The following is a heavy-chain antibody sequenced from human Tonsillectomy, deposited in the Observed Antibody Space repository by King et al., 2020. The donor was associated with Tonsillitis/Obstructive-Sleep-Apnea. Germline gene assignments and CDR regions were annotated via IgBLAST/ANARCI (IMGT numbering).Heavy chain of an antibody. V-gene: IGHV3-33*01. CDR3: ARDYEGDYFDY. D-gene: IGHD5-12*01. J-gene: IGHJ4*02. CDR2: IWYDGSNK. Sequence: VQLVESGGGVVQPGRSLRLSCAASGFTFSSYGMHWVRQAPGKGLEWVAVIWYDGSNKDYADSVKGRFTISRENSKNPLYLQMNSLRAEDTAVYYCARDYEGDYFDYWGQGTLVTVSS. CDR1: GFTFSSYG.